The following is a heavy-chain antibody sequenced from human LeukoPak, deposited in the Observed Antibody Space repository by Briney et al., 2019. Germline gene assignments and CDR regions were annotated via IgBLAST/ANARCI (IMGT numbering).Heavy chain of an antibody. CDR3: AKDNYDFWSGSYGMDV. CDR1: GFTFDDYA. Sequence: PGGSLRLSCAASGFTFDDYAMHWVRQAPGKGLEWVSGISWNSGSIGYADSVKGRFTISRDNAKNSLYLQMNSLRAEDTASYYCAKDNYDFWSGSYGMDVWGQGTTVTVSS. D-gene: IGHD3-3*01. V-gene: IGHV3-9*01. CDR2: ISWNSGSI. J-gene: IGHJ6*02.